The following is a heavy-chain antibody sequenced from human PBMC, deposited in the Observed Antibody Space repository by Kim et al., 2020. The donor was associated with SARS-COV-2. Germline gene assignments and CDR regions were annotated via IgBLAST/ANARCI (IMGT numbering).Heavy chain of an antibody. D-gene: IGHD5-12*01. Sequence: GESLKISCKGSGYSFTSYWIGWVRQMPGKGLEWMGIIYPGDSDTRYSPSFQGQVTISADKSISTAYLQWSSLKASDTAMYYCARGKTVEMATTDAFDIWGQGTMVTVSS. J-gene: IGHJ3*02. CDR2: IYPGDSDT. V-gene: IGHV5-51*01. CDR3: ARGKTVEMATTDAFDI. CDR1: GYSFTSYW.